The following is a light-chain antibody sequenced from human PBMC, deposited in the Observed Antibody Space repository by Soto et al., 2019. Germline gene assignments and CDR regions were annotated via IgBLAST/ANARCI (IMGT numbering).Light chain of an antibody. CDR1: QSVTSSN. V-gene: IGKV3-20*01. J-gene: IGKJ4*01. CDR3: QQYDTSPRT. Sequence: EIVLTQSPGTLSLSPGERVTLSCRASQSVTSSNLAWYQQKPGQAPSLLISGASTRATGIPDRFIGSGSGTDFTLTISRLEPEDFAVYYCQQYDTSPRTFGGGSKVEI. CDR2: GAS.